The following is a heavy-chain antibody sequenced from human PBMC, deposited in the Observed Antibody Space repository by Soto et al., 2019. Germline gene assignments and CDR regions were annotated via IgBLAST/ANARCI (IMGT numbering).Heavy chain of an antibody. CDR1: GFSFNNYA. CDR3: AKVAFRGVTLNWFDP. V-gene: IGHV3-23*01. Sequence: PGGSLRLSCAASGFSFNNYAMNWVRQAPGKGLEWVSAISGSGGSTYYADSVKGRFTISRDNSKNTLFLQMNSLGAGDTAVYYCAKVAFRGVTLNWFDPWGQGTVVTVSS. D-gene: IGHD3-16*01. J-gene: IGHJ5*02. CDR2: ISGSGGST.